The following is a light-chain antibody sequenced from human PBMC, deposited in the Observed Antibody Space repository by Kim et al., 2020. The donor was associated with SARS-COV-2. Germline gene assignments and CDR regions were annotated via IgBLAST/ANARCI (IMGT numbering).Light chain of an antibody. CDR1: SGVVVFYND. CDR2: DVS. J-gene: IGLJ1*01. CDR3: CSYARGSIYV. Sequence: TVICTGSSGVVVFYNDVSWYRHHPGQSPRLLIYDVSKLTSGVPDRFSDSTAANTASLTISGLQDEDDDDYYCCSYARGSIYVFGAGTKVTVL. V-gene: IGLV2-11*01.